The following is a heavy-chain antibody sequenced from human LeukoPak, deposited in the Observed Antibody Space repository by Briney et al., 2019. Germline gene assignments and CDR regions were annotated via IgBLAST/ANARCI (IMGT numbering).Heavy chain of an antibody. J-gene: IGHJ6*03. CDR3: ARRAAAGTYYYYMDV. CDR2: IYPGDSDT. D-gene: IGHD6-13*01. Sequence: GESLKISCKGSGYSFTSYWIGWVRQMPGKGLEWMGIIYPGDSDTRYSPSFQGQVTISADKSISTAYLQWSSLKASDTAMYYCARRAAAGTYYYYMDVWGKGTTVTVSS. CDR1: GYSFTSYW. V-gene: IGHV5-51*01.